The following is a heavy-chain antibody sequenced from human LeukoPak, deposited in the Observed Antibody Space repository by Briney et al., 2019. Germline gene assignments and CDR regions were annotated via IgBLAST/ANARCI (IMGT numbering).Heavy chain of an antibody. V-gene: IGHV3-23*01. D-gene: IGHD1-26*01. CDR3: AKDLNSGTY. CDR2: ISGSGDAT. CDR1: GFTFSSYW. Sequence: GGSLRLSCAASGFTFSSYWMSWVRQAPGKGLEWVSAISGSGDATYYADSVKGRFTISRDNSENTLYLQMNSLRAEDTAIYYCAKDLNSGTYWGQGMLVTVSS. J-gene: IGHJ4*02.